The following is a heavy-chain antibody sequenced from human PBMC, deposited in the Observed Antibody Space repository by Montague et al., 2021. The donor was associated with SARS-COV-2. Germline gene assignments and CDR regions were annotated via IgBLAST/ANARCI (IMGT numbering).Heavy chain of an antibody. Sequence: SETLSLTCTVSGGSISSSSYYWGWIRQPPGKGLGWIGSIYYSGSTYYNPSLKSRVTISVDTSKNQFSLKLSSVTAADTAVYYCARLGRQQLVRLSGMDVWGQGTTVTVSS. CDR3: ARLGRQQLVRLSGMDV. CDR2: IYYSGST. CDR1: GGSISSSSYY. V-gene: IGHV4-39*07. D-gene: IGHD6-13*01. J-gene: IGHJ6*02.